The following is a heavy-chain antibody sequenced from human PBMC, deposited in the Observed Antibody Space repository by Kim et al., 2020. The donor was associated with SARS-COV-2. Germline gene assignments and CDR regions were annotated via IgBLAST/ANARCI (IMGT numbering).Heavy chain of an antibody. CDR3: ARDNKDGYNYGY. V-gene: IGHV3-11*04. Sequence: YSADSVKGRFTISRDMAKDSLYMQMNSLRAGDKAVYYCARDNKDGYNYGYRGQGTLVTVSS. D-gene: IGHD5-12*01. J-gene: IGHJ4*02.